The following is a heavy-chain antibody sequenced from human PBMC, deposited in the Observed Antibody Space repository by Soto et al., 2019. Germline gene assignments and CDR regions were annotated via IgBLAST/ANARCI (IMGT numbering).Heavy chain of an antibody. CDR2: ISSNGGST. D-gene: IGHD5-18*01. V-gene: IGHV3-64*01. J-gene: IGHJ4*02. CDR3: ARVGLRGYSYGFFDY. CDR1: GFTFSSYA. Sequence: EVQLVESGGGLVQPGGSLRLSCAASGFTFSSYAMHWVRQAPGKGLEYVSAISSNGGSTYYANSVKGRFTISIDNSKNTLYLQMGSLRAEDMAVYYCARVGLRGYSYGFFDYWGQGTLVTVSS.